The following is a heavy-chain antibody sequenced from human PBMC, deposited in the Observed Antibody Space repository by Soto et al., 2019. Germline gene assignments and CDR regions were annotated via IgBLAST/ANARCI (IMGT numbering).Heavy chain of an antibody. Sequence: QVQLVESGGGVVQPGRSLRLSCAASGFTFSSYGMHWVRQAPGKGLEWVAVIWYDGSNKYYADSVKGRFTISRDNSKNTLYLQMNSLRAEDTAVYYCARDRGMGELSPPDNWFDPWGQGTLVTVSS. CDR3: ARDRGMGELSPPDNWFDP. V-gene: IGHV3-33*01. CDR2: IWYDGSNK. J-gene: IGHJ5*02. D-gene: IGHD3-16*02. CDR1: GFTFSSYG.